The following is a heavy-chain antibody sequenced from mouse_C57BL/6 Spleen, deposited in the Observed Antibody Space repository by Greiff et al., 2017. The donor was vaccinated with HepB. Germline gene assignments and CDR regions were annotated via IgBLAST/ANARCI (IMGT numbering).Heavy chain of an antibody. D-gene: IGHD2-5*01. V-gene: IGHV1-64*01. J-gene: IGHJ3*01. Sequence: QVQLKQPGAELVKPGASVKLSCKASSYTFTSYWMHWVKQRPGQGLEWIGMIHPNSGSTNYNEKFKSKATLTVDKSSSTAYMQLSSLTSEDSAVYYCARGAYYSNFLWFAYWGQGTLVTVSA. CDR1: SYTFTSYW. CDR3: ARGAYYSNFLWFAY. CDR2: IHPNSGST.